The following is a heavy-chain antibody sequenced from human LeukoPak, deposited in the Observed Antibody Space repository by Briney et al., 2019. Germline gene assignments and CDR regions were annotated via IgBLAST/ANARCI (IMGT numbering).Heavy chain of an antibody. V-gene: IGHV3-30*14. J-gene: IGHJ4*02. Sequence: PGRSLRLSCAASGFTFSSYAMHWVRQAPGKGLEWVAVISYDGSNKYYADSVKGRFTISRDNSKNTLYLQMNSLRAEDTAVYYCARVRNGDFDYWGQGTLVTVSS. CDR1: GFTFSSYA. CDR3: ARVRNGDFDY. D-gene: IGHD1-1*01. CDR2: ISYDGSNK.